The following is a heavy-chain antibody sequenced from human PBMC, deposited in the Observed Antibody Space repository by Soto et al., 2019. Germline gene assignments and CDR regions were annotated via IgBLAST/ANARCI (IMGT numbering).Heavy chain of an antibody. V-gene: IGHV3-53*02. CDR1: GFTVSTKY. CDR2: IYRGGNI. J-gene: IGHJ4*02. D-gene: IGHD3-22*01. CDR3: ARGRDDRRGFSIDY. Sequence: EVQVVETGGGLIQPGGSLRLSCAASGFTVSTKYMNWVRQAPGKGLEWVSVIYRGGNIYYSDSVKGRFTISRDNSENTRYLQMDSLRADYTAIYYCARGRDDRRGFSIDYWGRGTLVTVSS.